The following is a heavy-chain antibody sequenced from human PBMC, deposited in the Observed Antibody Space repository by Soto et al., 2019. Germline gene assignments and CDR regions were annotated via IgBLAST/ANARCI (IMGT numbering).Heavy chain of an antibody. D-gene: IGHD1-26*01. CDR1: GYSFTRYG. J-gene: IGHJ4*02. CDR3: AQDRAGASYYCYY. Sequence: QVQLVQSGAEVKKPGASVKVSCKASGYSFTRYGISWVRQAPGQGLEWMGWISAYNGNTNYAQKLQGRVTMTTDTSTSTAYIELRSLRSDDTAVYYGAQDRAGASYYCYYCGQGTLVTVSS. V-gene: IGHV1-18*01. CDR2: ISAYNGNT.